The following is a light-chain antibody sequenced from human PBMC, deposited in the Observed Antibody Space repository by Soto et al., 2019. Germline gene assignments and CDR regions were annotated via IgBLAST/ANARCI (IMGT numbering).Light chain of an antibody. Sequence: DIPMTQSPSSLSASVGGRVTITCQASQDISNYLNWYQQKPGKAPTLLISDASNLETGVTSRFSGGGSGTDFTVTINTLQPEDIATDDCQQYDQHPVTFGPRTKVDI. CDR2: DAS. J-gene: IGKJ3*01. CDR3: QQYDQHPVT. V-gene: IGKV1-33*01. CDR1: QDISNY.